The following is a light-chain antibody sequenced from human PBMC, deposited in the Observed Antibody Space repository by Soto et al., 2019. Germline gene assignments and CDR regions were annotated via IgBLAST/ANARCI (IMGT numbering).Light chain of an antibody. CDR3: QKRSNWPPSLP. J-gene: IGKJ4*01. V-gene: IGKV3-11*01. CDR2: DAS. Sequence: EIVLTQSPATLSLSPGERATLSCRASQSVSSYLAWYQQKPGQAPRLLIYDASNRATGIPARFSGSGSGTDSTLPISSLEPEDFAVFFCQKRSNWPPSLPFGGGPKVEIK. CDR1: QSVSSY.